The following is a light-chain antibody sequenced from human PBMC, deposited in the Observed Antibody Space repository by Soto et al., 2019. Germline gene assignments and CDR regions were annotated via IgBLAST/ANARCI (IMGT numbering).Light chain of an antibody. V-gene: IGKV3-20*01. J-gene: IGKJ1*01. CDR2: GAS. CDR3: QQYGSSPTWT. Sequence: IVVTQSPCTLSLSPGERATLSCRASQSVSSSYLAWYQQKPGQAPRLLIYGASSRATGIPDRFSGSGSGTDFTLTISRLEPEDFAVYYCQQYGSSPTWTFGQGTKVDIK. CDR1: QSVSSSY.